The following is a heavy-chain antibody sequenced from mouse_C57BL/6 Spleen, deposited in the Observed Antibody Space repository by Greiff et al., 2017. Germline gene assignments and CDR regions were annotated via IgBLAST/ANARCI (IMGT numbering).Heavy chain of an antibody. Sequence: QVQLQQPGAELVKPGASVKMSCKASGYTFTSYWITWVKQRPGQGLEWIGDIYPGSGSTNYNEKFKSKATLTVDTSSSTAYMQLSSLTSEDSAVYYCARADDYGSSPYAMDYWGQGTSVTVSS. D-gene: IGHD1-1*01. CDR2: IYPGSGST. CDR1: GYTFTSYW. CDR3: ARADDYGSSPYAMDY. V-gene: IGHV1-55*01. J-gene: IGHJ4*01.